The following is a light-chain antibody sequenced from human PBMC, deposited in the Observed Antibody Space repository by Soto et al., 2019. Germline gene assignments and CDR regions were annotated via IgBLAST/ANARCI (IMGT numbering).Light chain of an antibody. J-gene: IGLJ2*01. V-gene: IGLV4-69*01. CDR3: QTWDTGIQV. CDR1: SGHSSYA. Sequence: QLVLTQSPSASASRGASVKLTCTLNSGHSSYAIAWHQQQPEKGPRYLMKLNSDGSHSKGDGIPDRFSGSSSGAERYLTISSLQSEDEADYYCQTWDTGIQVFGGGTKLTVL. CDR2: LNSDGSH.